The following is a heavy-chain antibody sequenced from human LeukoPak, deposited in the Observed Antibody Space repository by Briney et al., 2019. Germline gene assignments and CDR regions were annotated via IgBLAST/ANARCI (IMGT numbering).Heavy chain of an antibody. CDR1: GGTFSSYA. CDR2: IIPIFGTA. CDR3: ARDKGPDAAGPFDY. D-gene: IGHD6-19*01. J-gene: IGHJ4*02. Sequence: ASVKVSCKASGGTFSSYATSWVRQAPGQGLEWMGGIIPIFGTANYAQKFQGRVTITADESTSTAYMELSSLRSEDTAVYYCARDKGPDAAGPFDYWGQGTLVTVSS. V-gene: IGHV1-69*13.